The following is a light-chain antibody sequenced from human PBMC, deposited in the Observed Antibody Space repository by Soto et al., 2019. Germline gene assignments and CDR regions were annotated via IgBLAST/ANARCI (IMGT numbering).Light chain of an antibody. Sequence: EIVMTQSPATLSVSPGETATLSCRASQSVSYNLAWYQQKPGQGPTLVIYGAFSRATGIPARFSGSGSGTEFTLTISSLQSEDFAGYYCQQYKNWPPLTFGGGTKVEIK. CDR2: GAF. CDR1: QSVSYN. J-gene: IGKJ4*01. V-gene: IGKV3-15*01. CDR3: QQYKNWPPLT.